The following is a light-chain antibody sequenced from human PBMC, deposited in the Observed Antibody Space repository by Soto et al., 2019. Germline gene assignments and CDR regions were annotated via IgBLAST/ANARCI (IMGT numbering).Light chain of an antibody. J-gene: IGKJ4*01. Sequence: DIVMTQSQDSLAVPLGERATINCKFSLSVLYSSNDRNYLAWYQQKPGQPPKLLIYWASTRESGVPDRFSGSGSGTDFTLTISSLQAEDVAVYYCQQYYSTPLTFGGGTKVDI. CDR3: QQYYSTPLT. V-gene: IGKV4-1*01. CDR2: WAS. CDR1: LSVLYSSNDRNY.